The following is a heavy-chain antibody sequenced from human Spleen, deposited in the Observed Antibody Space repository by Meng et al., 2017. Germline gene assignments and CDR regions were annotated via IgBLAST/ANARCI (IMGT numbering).Heavy chain of an antibody. V-gene: IGHV4-34*01. J-gene: IGHJ4*02. CDR3: ARGPTTITHGFDY. CDR1: GGSYSDYY. D-gene: IGHD5-24*01. CDR2: INHSVST. Sequence: QLQLQSGDSGILHPSETLSLTCCVAGGSYSDYYWSWILYPPGKVLEWIGEINHSVSTTYNTSLERRATISVYTSQNNLSLKLSSVTAAASAVYYCARGPTTITHGFDYSGQGTLVTVSS.